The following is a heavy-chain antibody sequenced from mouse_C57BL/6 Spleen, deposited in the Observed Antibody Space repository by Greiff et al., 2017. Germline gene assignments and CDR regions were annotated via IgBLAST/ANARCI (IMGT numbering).Heavy chain of an antibody. Sequence: EVMLVESGGGLVKPGGSLKLSCAASGFTFSDYGMHWVRQAPEKGLEWVAYISSGSSTIYYADTVKGRFTISRDNAKNTLFLQMTSLRSEDTAMYYCARQSYYYGSRDFDYWGQGTTLTVSS. CDR3: ARQSYYYGSRDFDY. CDR1: GFTFSDYG. CDR2: ISSGSSTI. V-gene: IGHV5-17*01. D-gene: IGHD1-1*01. J-gene: IGHJ2*01.